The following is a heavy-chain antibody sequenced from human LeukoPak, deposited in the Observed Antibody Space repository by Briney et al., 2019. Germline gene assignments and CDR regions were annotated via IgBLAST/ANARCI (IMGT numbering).Heavy chain of an antibody. CDR2: IKGNGGST. D-gene: IGHD6-19*01. CDR3: AKVTGGWYGDYFDY. Sequence: GGSLRLSCAASGFTFRSYAMSWVRQAPGKGLEWVSLIKGNGGSTYYADSVKGRFTISRDNFKNTLYLQMNSLRAEDTAVYYCAKVTGGWYGDYFDYWGQGTLVTVSS. V-gene: IGHV3-23*01. J-gene: IGHJ4*02. CDR1: GFTFRSYA.